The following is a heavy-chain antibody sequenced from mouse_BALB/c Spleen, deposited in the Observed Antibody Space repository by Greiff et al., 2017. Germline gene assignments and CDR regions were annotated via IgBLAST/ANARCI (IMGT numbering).Heavy chain of an antibody. CDR3: ARRADGAMDY. Sequence: VQLQQSGPGLAKPSQSLSLTCTVTGYSITSDYAWNWIRQFPGNKLEWMGYISYSGSTSYNPSLKSRISITRDTSKNQFFLQLNSVTTEDTATYYCARRADGAMDYWGQGTSVTVSS. J-gene: IGHJ4*01. CDR1: GYSITSDYA. CDR2: ISYSGST. V-gene: IGHV3-2*02. D-gene: IGHD3-3*01.